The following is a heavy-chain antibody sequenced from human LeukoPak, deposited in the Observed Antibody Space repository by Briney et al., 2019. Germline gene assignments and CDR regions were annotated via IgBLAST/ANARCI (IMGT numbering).Heavy chain of an antibody. CDR3: ATEVGSRYFEY. CDR1: GYTLTDLS. D-gene: IGHD6-19*01. V-gene: IGHV1-24*01. CDR2: VDSDDGER. J-gene: IGHJ4*02. Sequence: ASVKVSCKVSGYTLTDLSMHWVRQAPGKGLEWMGGVDSDDGERLYAQKFQGRVIMTEDAFIDTAYMELSGLRPDDTAVYFCATEVGSRYFEYWGQGALVTVSS.